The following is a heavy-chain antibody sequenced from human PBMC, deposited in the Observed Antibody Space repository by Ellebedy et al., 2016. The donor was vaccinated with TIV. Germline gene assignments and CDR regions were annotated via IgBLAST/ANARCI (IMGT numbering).Heavy chain of an antibody. J-gene: IGHJ6*02. CDR2: ISNDGKNK. Sequence: GESLKISCAASGFTVSSYTMHWVRQAPGKGLEWVAIISNDGKNKNYAESVKGRFTVSRDNSKNTLYVQMDGLRAEDTAVYHCARDKAPYYGSGTYHPRFYHYGLDVWGLGTTVTVSS. CDR3: ARDKAPYYGSGTYHPRFYHYGLDV. D-gene: IGHD3-10*01. V-gene: IGHV3-30*01. CDR1: GFTVSSYT.